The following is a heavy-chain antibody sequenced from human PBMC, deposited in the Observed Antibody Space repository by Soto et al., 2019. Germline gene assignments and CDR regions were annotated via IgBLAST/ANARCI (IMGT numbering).Heavy chain of an antibody. Sequence: EAQLVESGGGLVQPGGSLRLSCAASGFTFSSFWMNWVRQTPGKGLEWVAHIKPDGSEKYFVDSVRGRFTISRDNAKNSVYLQMNSLRAEDTAVYYCARGDMVRENDAFDIWGHGTMVTVSS. CDR3: ARGDMVRENDAFDI. D-gene: IGHD3-10*01. V-gene: IGHV3-7*01. J-gene: IGHJ3*02. CDR2: IKPDGSEK. CDR1: GFTFSSFW.